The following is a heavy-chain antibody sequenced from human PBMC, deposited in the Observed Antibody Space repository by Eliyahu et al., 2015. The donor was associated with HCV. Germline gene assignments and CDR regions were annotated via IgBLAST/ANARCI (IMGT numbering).Heavy chain of an antibody. CDR1: GFTFSXYS. J-gene: IGHJ1*01. CDR3: ARDRPSEYFQH. CDR2: ISSSSTYX. V-gene: IGHV3-21*01. Sequence: EVQLVESGGGLVKPGGSLRLSCAASGFTFSXYSMNWXRQAPGKGLEWVSSISSSSTYXYYADSVKGRFTISRDNAKNSLYLQMNSLRAEDTAVYYCARDRPSEYFQHWGQGTLVTVSS.